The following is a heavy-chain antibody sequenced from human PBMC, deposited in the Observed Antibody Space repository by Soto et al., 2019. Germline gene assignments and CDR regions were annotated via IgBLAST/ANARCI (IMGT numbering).Heavy chain of an antibody. CDR1: GFTFDDYA. CDR2: ISWNSGSI. J-gene: IGHJ4*02. CDR3: AKDIAGRGFFYYFDY. V-gene: IGHV3-9*01. Sequence: EVQLVESGGGLVQPGRSLRLSCAASGFTFDDYAMHWVRQAPGKGLEWVSGISWNSGSIGYADSVKGRFTISRDNAKNSLYLQMNSLGAEDTALYYCAKDIAGRGFFYYFDYWGQGTLVTVSS. D-gene: IGHD1-26*01.